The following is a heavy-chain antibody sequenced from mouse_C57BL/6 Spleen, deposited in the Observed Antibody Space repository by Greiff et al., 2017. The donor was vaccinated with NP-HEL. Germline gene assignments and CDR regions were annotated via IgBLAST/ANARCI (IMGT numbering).Heavy chain of an antibody. D-gene: IGHD1-1*01. CDR2: ISSASSTI. J-gene: IGHJ4*01. CDR1: GFTFSDYG. Sequence: EVQGVESGGGLVKPGGSLKLSCAASGFTFSDYGMHWVRQAPEKGLEWVAYISSASSTIYYADTVKGRFTISRDNAKNTLFLQMTSLRSEDTAMYYCARTTVADYYAMDYWGQGTSVTVSS. CDR3: ARTTVADYYAMDY. V-gene: IGHV5-17*01.